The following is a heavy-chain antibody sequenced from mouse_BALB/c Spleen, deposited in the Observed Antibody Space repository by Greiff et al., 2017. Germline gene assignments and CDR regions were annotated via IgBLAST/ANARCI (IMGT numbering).Heavy chain of an antibody. J-gene: IGHJ1*01. CDR2: IYPGDGDT. CDR3: ARGDYYGSSYGWYFDV. Sequence: VQLQQSGAELVRPGSSVKISCKASGYAFSSYWMNWVKQRPGQGLEWIGQIYPGDGDTNYNGKFKGKATLTADKSSSTAYMQLSSLTSEDSAVYFCARGDYYGSSYGWYFDVWGAGTTVTVSS. D-gene: IGHD1-1*01. V-gene: IGHV1-80*01. CDR1: GYAFSSYW.